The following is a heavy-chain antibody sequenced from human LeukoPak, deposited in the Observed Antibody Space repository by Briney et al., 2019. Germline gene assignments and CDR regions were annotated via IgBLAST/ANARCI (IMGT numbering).Heavy chain of an antibody. V-gene: IGHV3-15*01. CDR1: GFTFTKAW. Sequence: PGGSLGLSCAASGFTFTKAWMSWVRQAPGKGLEWVGRIKSKTDGGTTDYAAPVKGRFTISRDDSKSMLYLQMNSLKTEDTAVYYCTTYYYDSSGYYFWGQGTLVTVSS. CDR3: TTYYYDSSGYYF. CDR2: IKSKTDGGTT. D-gene: IGHD3-22*01. J-gene: IGHJ4*02.